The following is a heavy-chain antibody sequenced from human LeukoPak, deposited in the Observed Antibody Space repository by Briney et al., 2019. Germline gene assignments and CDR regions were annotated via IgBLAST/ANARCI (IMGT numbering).Heavy chain of an antibody. D-gene: IGHD1-1*01. J-gene: IGHJ4*02. CDR2: IHTSGDT. CDR3: VRDWNGDYFDY. V-gene: IGHV4-61*02. CDR1: GDSISSGRYY. Sequence: SETLSLTCTVSGDSISSGRYYWTWLRQPAGKALEWIRRIHTSGDTNYSPSLKSRVTISRDTSKNQFSLRLTPVAAADTAVYYCVRDWNGDYFDYWGQGTLVSVSS.